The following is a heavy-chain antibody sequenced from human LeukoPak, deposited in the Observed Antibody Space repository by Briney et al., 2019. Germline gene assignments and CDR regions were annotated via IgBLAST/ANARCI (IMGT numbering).Heavy chain of an antibody. CDR1: GFIFSNYG. D-gene: IGHD6-6*01. J-gene: IGHJ4*02. CDR2: IENDGSNK. V-gene: IGHV3-30*02. CDR3: AKDPARGQLGIFDY. Sequence: GGSLRLSCAAPGFIFSNYGMCWVRQAPGKGLEWVTFIENDGSNKYYADSVRGRFTISRDNSRNTLYMQMNSLRVEDTAVYYCAKDPARGQLGIFDYWGQGVLVTVSS.